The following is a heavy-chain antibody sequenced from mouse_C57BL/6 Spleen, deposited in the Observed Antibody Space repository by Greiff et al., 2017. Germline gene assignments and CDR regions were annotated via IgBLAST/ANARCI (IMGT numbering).Heavy chain of an antibody. CDR2: IYPGDGDT. D-gene: IGHD2-5*01. V-gene: IGHV1-82*01. CDR3: ASRNSNYYAMDY. Sequence: VQLQQSGPELVKPGASVKISCKASGYAFSSSWMNWVKQRPGKGLEWIGRIYPGDGDTNYNGKFKGKATLTADKSSSTAYMQLSSLTSEDSAVYFCASRNSNYYAMDYWGQGTSVTVSS. J-gene: IGHJ4*01. CDR1: GYAFSSSW.